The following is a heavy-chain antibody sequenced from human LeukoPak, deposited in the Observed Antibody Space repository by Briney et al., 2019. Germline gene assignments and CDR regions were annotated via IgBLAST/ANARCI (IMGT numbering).Heavy chain of an antibody. CDR3: ARDSYGGNSDYFDY. CDR2: IYYSGST. CDR1: GGSISSSSYY. D-gene: IGHD4-23*01. J-gene: IGHJ4*02. V-gene: IGHV4-39*07. Sequence: PSETLSLTCTVSGGSISSSSYYWGWIRQPPGKGLEWIGSIYYSGSTYYNPSLKSRVTISVDTSKNQFSLKLSSVTAADTAVYYCARDSYGGNSDYFDYWGQGTLVTVSS.